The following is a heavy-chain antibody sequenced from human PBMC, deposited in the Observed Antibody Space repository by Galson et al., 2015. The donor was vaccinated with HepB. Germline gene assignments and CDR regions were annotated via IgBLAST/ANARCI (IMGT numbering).Heavy chain of an antibody. D-gene: IGHD2/OR15-2a*01. CDR1: GYSFTTYW. CDR2: IYPSNSDT. V-gene: IGHV5-51*01. Sequence: QSGAEVKKPGESLKISCKGSGYSFTTYWIGWVRQMPGKGLERMGIIYPSNSDTRYSPSFQDQVTISADKSISTAYLQWSSLKASDTAVYYCTRWGSEYTFYYDMDVWGRGTTVIVSS. CDR3: TRWGSEYTFYYDMDV. J-gene: IGHJ6*04.